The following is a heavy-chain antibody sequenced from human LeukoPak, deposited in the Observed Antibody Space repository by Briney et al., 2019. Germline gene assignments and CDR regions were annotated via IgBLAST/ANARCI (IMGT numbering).Heavy chain of an antibody. CDR1: VFTFSSYW. Sequence: SGRSLRLPCAASVFTFSSYWLHWVPQPPGKARVWVSRLNRDGRSTHYADTVKHRHHIPRDNPKNTLYRQENTQSARDTAVYYCAREGQWLASDYWGQGTLVTVSS. CDR2: LNRDGRST. CDR3: AREGQWLASDY. V-gene: IGHV3-74*01. J-gene: IGHJ4*02. D-gene: IGHD6-19*01.